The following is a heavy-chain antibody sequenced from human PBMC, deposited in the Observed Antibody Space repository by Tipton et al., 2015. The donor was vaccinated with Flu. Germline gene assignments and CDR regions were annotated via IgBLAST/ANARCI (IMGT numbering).Heavy chain of an antibody. D-gene: IGHD6-13*01. CDR2: IGISGDT. CDR1: GFTFNSYD. Sequence: SLRLSCEASGFTFNSYDMHWVRQTTGKGLQWVAGIGISGDTYYPGSVKGRFTISRENVKNSVYLQMGSLGAGDTAVYYCARGPLPDSNWYNGMDVWGQGP. J-gene: IGHJ6*02. V-gene: IGHV3-13*01. CDR3: ARGPLPDSNWYNGMDV.